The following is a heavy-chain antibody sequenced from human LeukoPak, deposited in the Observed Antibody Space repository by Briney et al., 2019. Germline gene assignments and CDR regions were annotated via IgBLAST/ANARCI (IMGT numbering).Heavy chain of an antibody. V-gene: IGHV1-69*05. CDR3: ARGLNYFDWLLPDY. CDR1: GGTFSSYA. Sequence: SVKVSCKASGGTFSSYAISWVRQAPGQGLEWMGRIIPIFGTANYAQKFQGRVTITTDESTSTAYMELSSLKSEDTAVYYCARGLNYFDWLLPDYWGQGTLVTVSS. CDR2: IIPIFGTA. J-gene: IGHJ4*02. D-gene: IGHD3-9*01.